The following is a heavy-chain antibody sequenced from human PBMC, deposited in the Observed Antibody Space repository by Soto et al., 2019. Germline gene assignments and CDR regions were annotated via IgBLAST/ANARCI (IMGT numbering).Heavy chain of an antibody. CDR3: ARDCTNGVCYIFDY. V-gene: IGHV1-2*04. CDR2: INPNSGGT. Sequence: ASVKVSCKASGYTFTGYYMHWVRQAPGQGLEWMGWINPNSGGTNYAQKFQGWVTMTRDTSISTAYMELSRLRSDDTAVYYCARDCTNGVCYIFDYWGQGTLVTAPQ. J-gene: IGHJ4*02. D-gene: IGHD2-8*01. CDR1: GYTFTGYY.